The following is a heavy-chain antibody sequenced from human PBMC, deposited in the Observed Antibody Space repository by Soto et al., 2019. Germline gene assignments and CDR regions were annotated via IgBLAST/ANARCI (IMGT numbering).Heavy chain of an antibody. D-gene: IGHD2-15*01. J-gene: IGHJ4*02. V-gene: IGHV1-69*13. CDR1: GGTVSSYA. Sequence: SVKVSCKASGGTVSSYAISWVRQAPGQGLEWMGGIIPIFGTANYAQKFQGRVTITADESTSTAYMELSSLRADDTALYYCALGGLFYSGTSGHPLGFWGQGAVVTVSS. CDR3: ALGGLFYSGTSGHPLGF. CDR2: IIPIFGTA.